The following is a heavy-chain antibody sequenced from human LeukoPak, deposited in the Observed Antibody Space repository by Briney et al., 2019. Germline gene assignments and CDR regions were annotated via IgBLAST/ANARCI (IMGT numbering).Heavy chain of an antibody. V-gene: IGHV4-59*08. CDR3: ARLVVSTWYHEVLLGRDY. D-gene: IGHD6-13*01. J-gene: IGHJ4*02. CDR2: IYHSGST. Sequence: SETLSLTCTVSGGSISSYYWSWIRQPPGKGLEWIGYIYHSGSTKYNPSLKSRVTISVDTSKNQFSLKLSSVTAADTAVYYCARLVVSTWYHEVLLGRDYWGQGTLVTVSS. CDR1: GGSISSYY.